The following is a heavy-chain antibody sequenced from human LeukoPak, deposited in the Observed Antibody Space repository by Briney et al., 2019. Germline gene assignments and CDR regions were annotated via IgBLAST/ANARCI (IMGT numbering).Heavy chain of an antibody. J-gene: IGHJ5*02. CDR1: GFTFGSYW. V-gene: IGHV3-7*01. D-gene: IGHD3-22*01. Sequence: GGSLRLSCEASGFTFGSYWMSWVRQAPGKGLEWVANIKQEGSEKYYVDSVKGRFTISRDNAKNSVFLQMNSLRAEDTAVYYCARHPGLGMIVVVTLFDPWGQGTLVTVSS. CDR2: IKQEGSEK. CDR3: ARHPGLGMIVVVTLFDP.